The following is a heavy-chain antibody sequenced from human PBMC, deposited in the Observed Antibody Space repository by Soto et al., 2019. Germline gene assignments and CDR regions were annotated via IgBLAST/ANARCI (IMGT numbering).Heavy chain of an antibody. J-gene: IGHJ3*02. CDR3: AGVIRCSSTSCYLDAFDI. CDR1: GFTFSSYS. CDR2: ISSSSSYI. Sequence: GGSLRLSCAASGFTFSSYSMNWVRQAPGKGLEWVSSISSSSSYIYYADSVKGRFTISRDNAKNSLYLQMNSLRAEDTAVYYCAGVIRCSSTSCYLDAFDIWGQGTMVTVSS. D-gene: IGHD2-2*01. V-gene: IGHV3-21*01.